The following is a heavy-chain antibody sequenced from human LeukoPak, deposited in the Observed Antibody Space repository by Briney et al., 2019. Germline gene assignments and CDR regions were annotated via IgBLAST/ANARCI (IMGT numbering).Heavy chain of an antibody. V-gene: IGHV4-4*02. J-gene: IGHJ4*02. CDR1: GGSISSSNW. Sequence: PSETLSLTCAVSGGSISSSNWWSWVRQPPGKGLEWIGEIYHSGSTNYNPSLKSRVTISVDKSKNQFSLKLSSETAADTAVYYCARKYYGSGSYVGDYWGQGTLVTVSS. CDR2: IYHSGST. D-gene: IGHD3-10*01. CDR3: ARKYYGSGSYVGDY.